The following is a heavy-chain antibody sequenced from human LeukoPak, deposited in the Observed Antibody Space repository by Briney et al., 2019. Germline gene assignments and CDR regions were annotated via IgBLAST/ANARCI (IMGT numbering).Heavy chain of an antibody. CDR1: GFSFSNFD. V-gene: IGHV3-48*02. CDR2: INSGSRTI. CDR3: AGVGSWATRAYDY. Sequence: GGSLRLSCAPSGFSFSNFDMSWVSQAPGKGLEWVSFINSGSRTIYCADSVKGRFTISRDNAKNSLYLQMNSLRDEDTAVYYCAGVGSWATRAYDYWGQGTLVTVSS. J-gene: IGHJ4*02. D-gene: IGHD3-16*01.